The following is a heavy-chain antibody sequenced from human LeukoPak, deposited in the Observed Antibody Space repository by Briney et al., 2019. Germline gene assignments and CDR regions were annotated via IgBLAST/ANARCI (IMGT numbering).Heavy chain of an antibody. CDR2: INPNDGVT. V-gene: IGHV1-2*02. CDR3: ARDRYYDSFGTNPGERALAI. J-gene: IGHJ3*02. CDR1: GYTFTMYY. D-gene: IGHD3-22*01. Sequence: GASVKVSCKASGYTFTMYYIHWLRQAPAQGLEWMARINPNDGVTKIARTYQGRITVSRDTSVTTAHMELSGLISDDTALYYCARDRYYDSFGTNPGERALAIWGQGTMITVSS.